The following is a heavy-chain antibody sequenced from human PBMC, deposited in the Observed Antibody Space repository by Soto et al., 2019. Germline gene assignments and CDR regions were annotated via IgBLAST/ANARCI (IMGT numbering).Heavy chain of an antibody. D-gene: IGHD3-3*01. CDR2: VYYNGFT. Sequence: QLQLRESGPGLVKPSETLSLTCTVSGGSISSSNYYWARIRQSPGKGLEWIGSVYYNGFTYYNPSIKSRVTISVDTSKNQFSLKLTSVTAADTAVYYCARMGDFWSGPGELDPWGQGTLVTVSS. J-gene: IGHJ5*02. V-gene: IGHV4-39*01. CDR3: ARMGDFWSGPGELDP. CDR1: GGSISSSNYY.